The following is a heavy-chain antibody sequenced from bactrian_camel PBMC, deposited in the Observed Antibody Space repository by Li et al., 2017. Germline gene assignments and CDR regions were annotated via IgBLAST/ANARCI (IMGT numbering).Heavy chain of an antibody. J-gene: IGHJ4*01. V-gene: IGHV3S41*01. CDR1: GFTFSTLA. CDR2: ISNGGIIT. Sequence: GSLRLSCAASGFTFSTLAMTWVRQAPGKGLEWVSSISNGGIITTYADSVKGRFTISRDNAKNMIYLQMNSLKIEDTAVYYCALGSSRQATMTARGKGTQVTVS. D-gene: IGHD3*01.